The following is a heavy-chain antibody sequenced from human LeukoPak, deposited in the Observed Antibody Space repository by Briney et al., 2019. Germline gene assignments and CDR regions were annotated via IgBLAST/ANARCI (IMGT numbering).Heavy chain of an antibody. D-gene: IGHD3-22*01. CDR2: TYYRSKWYN. V-gene: IGHV6-1*01. J-gene: IGHJ1*01. Sequence: SQTLSLTCVISGDSVSSDSAAYNWIRQSPSRGLEWLGSTYYRSKWYNDYAVSVKSRITINPDTSKNQFSLQLNSVTPEDTAVYYCARDYYDSSGYPYLQHWGQGTLVTVSS. CDR1: GDSVSSDSAA. CDR3: ARDYYDSSGYPYLQH.